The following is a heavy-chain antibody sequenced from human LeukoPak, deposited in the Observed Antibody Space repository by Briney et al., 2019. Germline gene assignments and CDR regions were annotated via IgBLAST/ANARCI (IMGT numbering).Heavy chain of an antibody. J-gene: IGHJ4*02. CDR3: AREGTWSYYYDY. CDR1: GFTVRSNY. Sequence: GRSLRLSCAASGFTVRSNYMNWVRQAPGKGLEWVSVIYSGGSTYYADSVKGRFTISRDNSKNTLYLQMNSLRAEDTAVYYCAREGTWSYYYDYWGQGTLVTVSS. V-gene: IGHV3-66*01. D-gene: IGHD1-26*01. CDR2: IYSGGST.